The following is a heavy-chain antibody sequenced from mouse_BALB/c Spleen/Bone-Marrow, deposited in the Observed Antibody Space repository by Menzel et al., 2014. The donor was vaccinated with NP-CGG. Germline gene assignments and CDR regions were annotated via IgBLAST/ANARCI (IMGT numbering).Heavy chain of an antibody. CDR2: INPSTGYT. V-gene: IGHV1-7*01. CDR1: GYTFTTYW. CDR3: AREGIYYGNTWFAC. Sequence: QVQLQQPGAELAKPGASVKMSCKTSGYTFTTYWIHWVKQRPGQGLEWIGYINPSTGYTEYNQKFKDKATLTADKSSSTAYMQLSSLTSEEFAVYYCAREGIYYGNTWFACWGQGTLVTVSA. J-gene: IGHJ3*01. D-gene: IGHD2-1*01.